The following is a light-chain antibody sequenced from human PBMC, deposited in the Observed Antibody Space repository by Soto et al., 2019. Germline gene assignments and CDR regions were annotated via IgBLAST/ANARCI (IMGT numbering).Light chain of an antibody. J-gene: IGKJ1*01. CDR2: KAS. Sequence: DIQMTQSPSTLSASVGDRVTITCRASQSVSSYLAWYQQKPGKAPKLLIYKASTLESGVPSRFSGSGSGTEFTLTISSLQPDDFATYYCQPYNSNFPAFGQGTKVEIK. CDR3: QPYNSNFPA. CDR1: QSVSSY. V-gene: IGKV1-5*03.